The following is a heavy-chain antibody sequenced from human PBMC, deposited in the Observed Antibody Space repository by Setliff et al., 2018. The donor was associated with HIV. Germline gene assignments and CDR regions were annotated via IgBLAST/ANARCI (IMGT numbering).Heavy chain of an antibody. CDR2: IITLFRTT. D-gene: IGHD6-13*01. V-gene: IGHV1-69*05. CDR1: GGTFNNYA. CDR3: ARRWYRHGTPHLDS. Sequence: GASVKVSCKASGGTFNNYAISWVRQAPGQGLEWMGGIITLFRTTNYPREFQGRVTMTTDTSTNTAYMDLRSLRSDDTAVYYCARRWYRHGTPHLDSWGQGTLVTVSS. J-gene: IGHJ4*02.